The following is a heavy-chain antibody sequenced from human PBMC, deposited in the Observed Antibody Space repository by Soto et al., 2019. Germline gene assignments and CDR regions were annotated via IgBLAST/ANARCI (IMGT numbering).Heavy chain of an antibody. Sequence: ASVKVSCKASGYTFTSYYMHWVRQAPGQGLEWMGIINPSGGSTSYAQKFQGRVTMTRDTPTSTVYMELSSLRSEDTAVYYCASSPPRATNLPIYFAYWGQGTLVTVSS. J-gene: IGHJ4*02. D-gene: IGHD5-12*01. CDR2: INPSGGST. CDR3: ASSPPRATNLPIYFAY. V-gene: IGHV1-46*01. CDR1: GYTFTSYY.